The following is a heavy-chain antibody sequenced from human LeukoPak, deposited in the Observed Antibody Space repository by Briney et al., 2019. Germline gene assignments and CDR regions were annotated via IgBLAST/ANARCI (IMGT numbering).Heavy chain of an antibody. CDR1: GGSISSSSYY. Sequence: SETLCLSCTVSGGSISSSSYYWGWIRPPPGKGLEWSGSIYYSGSTYYNPSLKSRVTISVDTSKNQFSLKLSSVTAADTAVYYCARQYYYDSSGYYPNWFDPRGEGTLVTVSS. CDR2: IYYSGST. V-gene: IGHV4-39*01. CDR3: ARQYYYDSSGYYPNWFDP. D-gene: IGHD3-22*01. J-gene: IGHJ5*02.